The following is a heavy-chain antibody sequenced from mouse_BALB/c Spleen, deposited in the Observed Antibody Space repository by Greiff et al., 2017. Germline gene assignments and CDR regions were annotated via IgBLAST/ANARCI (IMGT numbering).Heavy chain of an antibody. J-gene: IGHJ1*01. Sequence: EVMLVESGGGLVKPGGSLKLSCAASGFTFSSYAMSWVRQTPEKRLEWVASISSGGSTYYPDSVKGRFTISRDNARNILYLQMSSLRSEDTAMYYCARGYGNYPYWYFDVWGAGTTVTVSS. CDR3: ARGYGNYPYWYFDV. D-gene: IGHD2-1*01. CDR2: ISSGGST. CDR1: GFTFSSYA. V-gene: IGHV5-6-5*01.